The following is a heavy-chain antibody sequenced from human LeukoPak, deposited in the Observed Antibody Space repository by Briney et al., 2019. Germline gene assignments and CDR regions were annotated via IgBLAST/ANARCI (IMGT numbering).Heavy chain of an antibody. CDR3: AKRAHSGSYYAAFDI. Sequence: GGSLRLSCAASGFTFSSYAMSWVRQAPGKGLEWVSAVLGGGGTTYYADSVKGRFTISRDNSKNTMYLQTNRLRAEDTALYYCAKRAHSGSYYAAFDIWGQGTEVTVSS. CDR2: VLGGGGTT. J-gene: IGHJ3*02. CDR1: GFTFSSYA. D-gene: IGHD1-26*01. V-gene: IGHV3-23*01.